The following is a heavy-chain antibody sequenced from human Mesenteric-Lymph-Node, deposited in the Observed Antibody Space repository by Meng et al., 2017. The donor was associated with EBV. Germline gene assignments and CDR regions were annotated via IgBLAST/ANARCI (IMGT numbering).Heavy chain of an antibody. CDR2: ITGASDV. CDR3: ARDSRAGVAFTWAQYYFDL. D-gene: IGHD4-11*01. J-gene: IGHJ4*02. CDR1: GFTFSPYT. V-gene: IGHV3-21*02. Sequence: EVQLVESGGXLVQPGXSLRLSXVXSGFTFSPYTINWVRQAPGKGLEWVCSITGASDVYYAESVRGRFTLSRDNAENSLWLQMNSLRADDTATYYCARDSRAGVAFTWAQYYFDLWGQGTLCTVSS.